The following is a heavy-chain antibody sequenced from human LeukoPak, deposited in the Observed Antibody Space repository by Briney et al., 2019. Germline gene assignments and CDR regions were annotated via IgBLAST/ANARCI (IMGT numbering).Heavy chain of an antibody. J-gene: IGHJ4*02. CDR3: ARDIATVGFDY. V-gene: IGHV3-48*04. CDR2: ISRSSSTI. CDR1: GSTFSSYS. Sequence: GGSLRLSCAASGSTFSSYSMNWVRQAPGKGLEWVAYISRSSSTIYYADSVKGRLTISRDNAQKSLYLQMNSLRAEDTAVYYCARDIATVGFDYWGQGTLVTVSS. D-gene: IGHD6-13*01.